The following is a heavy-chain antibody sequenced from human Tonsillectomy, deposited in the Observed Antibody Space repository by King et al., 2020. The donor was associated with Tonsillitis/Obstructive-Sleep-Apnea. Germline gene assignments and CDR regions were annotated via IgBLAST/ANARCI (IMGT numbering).Heavy chain of an antibody. J-gene: IGHJ6*03. V-gene: IGHV1-24*01. CDR1: GSTLTELS. Sequence: PLVQSGAAVRQPGASVQVSCQVSGSTLTELSIHWVRQAPGKGLEWLGGFDPEDGDIVYAQKFQGRVTMTEATSTDTAYMELSSLRSEDTAVYYCATGPRRTMVQIYYYYMDVWGKGTTVTVSS. CDR2: FDPEDGDI. D-gene: IGHD3-10*01. CDR3: ATGPRRTMVQIYYYYMDV.